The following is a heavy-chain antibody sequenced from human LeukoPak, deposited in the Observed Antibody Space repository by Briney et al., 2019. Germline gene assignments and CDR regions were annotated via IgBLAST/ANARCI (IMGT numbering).Heavy chain of an antibody. D-gene: IGHD6-19*01. J-gene: IGHJ4*02. V-gene: IGHV3-23*01. Sequence: PGGSLRLSCAASGFTFSSYAMSWVRQAPGKGLEWVSAISGSGGSTYYADSVKGRFTISRDNSKNTLYLQMNSLRAEDTAVYYCAKVCISSGWYSAFDYWGQGTLVTVSS. CDR1: GFTFSSYA. CDR3: AKVCISSGWYSAFDY. CDR2: ISGSGGST.